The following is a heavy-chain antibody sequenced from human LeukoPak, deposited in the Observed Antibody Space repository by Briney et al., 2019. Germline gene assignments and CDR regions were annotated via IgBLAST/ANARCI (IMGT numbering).Heavy chain of an antibody. V-gene: IGHV1-18*01. J-gene: IGHJ4*02. D-gene: IGHD1-20*01. CDR1: GYIFTSYG. CDR3: VRVSTGITGTPYYFDY. CDR2: INAYNGNT. Sequence: ASVKVSCKTSGYIFTSYGISWVRQAPGQGLEWMGWINAYNGNTNYAQKLQGRVTMTTDTSTSTAYMELRSLRSDDTAVYFCVRVSTGITGTPYYFDYWGQGTLVTVSS.